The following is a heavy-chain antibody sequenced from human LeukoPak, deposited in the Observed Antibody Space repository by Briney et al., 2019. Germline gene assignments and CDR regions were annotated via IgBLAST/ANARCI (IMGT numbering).Heavy chain of an antibody. J-gene: IGHJ6*02. Sequence: SETLSLTCTVSGGSISSYYWSWIRQPPGKGLEWIGYIYYSGNTNYNPSLKSRVTMSVDTSKNQFSLKLSSVTAADTAVYYCARALGIAAAGHYYYYYGMDVWGQGTTVTVSS. CDR1: GGSISSYY. V-gene: IGHV4-59*12. CDR2: IYYSGNT. D-gene: IGHD6-13*01. CDR3: ARALGIAAAGHYYYYYGMDV.